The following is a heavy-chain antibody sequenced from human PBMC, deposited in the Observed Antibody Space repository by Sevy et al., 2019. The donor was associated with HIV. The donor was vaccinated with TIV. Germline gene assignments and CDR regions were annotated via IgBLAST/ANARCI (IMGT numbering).Heavy chain of an antibody. V-gene: IGHV3-23*01. J-gene: IGHJ4*02. CDR3: AKSIAVVVPAAPDY. CDR2: ISGSGGST. Sequence: QLGGSLRLSCAASGFTFSSYAMSWVRQAPGKGLEWVSAISGSGGSTYYADSVKGRFTISRDNSKNTLYLQMNSLRAEDTAVYYCAKSIAVVVPAAPDYWGQGTLVTVSS. D-gene: IGHD2-2*01. CDR1: GFTFSSYA.